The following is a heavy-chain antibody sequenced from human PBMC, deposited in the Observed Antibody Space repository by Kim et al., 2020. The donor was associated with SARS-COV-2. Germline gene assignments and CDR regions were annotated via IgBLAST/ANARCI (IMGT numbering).Heavy chain of an antibody. D-gene: IGHD3-10*01. Sequence: SVKGRFTISRDNSKNTLYLQMNSLRAEDTAVYYCARDDGSGSYYYDAFDIWGQGTMVTVSS. V-gene: IGHV3-30*01. J-gene: IGHJ3*02. CDR3: ARDDGSGSYYYDAFDI.